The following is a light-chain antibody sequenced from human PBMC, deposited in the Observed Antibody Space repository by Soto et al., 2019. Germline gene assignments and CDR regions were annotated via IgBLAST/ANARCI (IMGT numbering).Light chain of an antibody. V-gene: IGKV3-15*01. CDR2: AAS. Sequence: EVVMTQSPATLSVSPGDRVTLSCRASQAVSTNVAWYQQKPGQAPRLLIYAASTRATGIPARFSGSGSGTEFTLTINSLESEDFAVYVCQHYENWPPLTFGGGTKVQIK. CDR1: QAVSTN. CDR3: QHYENWPPLT. J-gene: IGKJ4*01.